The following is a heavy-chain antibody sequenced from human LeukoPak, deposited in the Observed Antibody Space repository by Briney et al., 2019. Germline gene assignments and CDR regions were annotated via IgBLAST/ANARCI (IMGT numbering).Heavy chain of an antibody. CDR1: GFTFSSYG. D-gene: IGHD3-10*01. Sequence: PGGSLRLSCAASGFTFSSYGMHWVRQAPGKGLEWVAVISYDGSNKYYADSVKGRFTISRDNSKNTLYLQMNSLRAEDTAVYYCAKDYGWFGELLSWGQGTPVTVSS. CDR3: AKDYGWFGELLS. CDR2: ISYDGSNK. V-gene: IGHV3-30*18. J-gene: IGHJ4*02.